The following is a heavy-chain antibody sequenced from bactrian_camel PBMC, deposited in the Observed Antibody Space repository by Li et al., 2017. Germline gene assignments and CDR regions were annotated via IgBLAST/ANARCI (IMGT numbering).Heavy chain of an antibody. CDR2: LYVTEGTT. D-gene: IGHD6*01. J-gene: IGHJ4*01. CDR3: AAVPSYGGNRCDTVLSEFNY. Sequence: HVQLVESGGGSVQNGGSLRLSCKASGDTSGTNCMGWFRQAPGKEREGVAGLYVTEGTTYYADSVEGRFTISKDNAKNTLYLQMNSLKPEDTATYYCAAVPSYGGNRCDTVLSEFNYLGQGTQVTVS. V-gene: IGHV3S54*01. CDR1: GDTSGTNC.